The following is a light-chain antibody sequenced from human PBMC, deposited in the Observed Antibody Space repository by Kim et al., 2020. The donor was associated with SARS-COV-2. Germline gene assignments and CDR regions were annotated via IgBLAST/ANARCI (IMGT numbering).Light chain of an antibody. J-gene: IGLJ3*02. CDR1: HSNIGAGYD. CDR3: QSYDTSLEEV. CDR2: AHT. Sequence: GQRVTISCTETHSNIGAGYDVHWYKQTPGTAPKLLTYAHTNRPSGVPDRFSASTSGTSASLAITGLQAADEADYSCQSYDTSLEEVFGGGTQLTVL. V-gene: IGLV1-40*01.